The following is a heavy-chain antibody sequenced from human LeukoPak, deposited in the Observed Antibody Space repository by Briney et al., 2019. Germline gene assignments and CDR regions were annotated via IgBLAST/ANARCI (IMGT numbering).Heavy chain of an antibody. V-gene: IGHV4-39*01. J-gene: IGHJ4*02. CDR2: VHYSGTA. CDR3: ARRLHYYDY. Sequence: SETLSLTCSVSGGSIISSRDHWDWIRQPPGKGLEWIASVHYSGTAYYHPSLRSRVTISVDTSKNQFSLKVTSVTAADTAAYYCARRLHYYDYWGQGTLVSVSS. D-gene: IGHD2-21*02. CDR1: GGSIISSRDH.